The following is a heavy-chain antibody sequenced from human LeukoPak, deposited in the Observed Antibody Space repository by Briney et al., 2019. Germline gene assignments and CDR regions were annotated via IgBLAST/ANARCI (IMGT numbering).Heavy chain of an antibody. CDR2: MNPNSGNT. V-gene: IGHV1-8*01. CDR1: GYTSTSYD. J-gene: IGHJ6*02. Sequence: ASVKVSCKASGYTSTSYDINWVRQATGQGLEWMGWMNPNSGNTGYAQKLQGRVTMTTDTSTSTAYMELRSLRSDDTAVYYCASFYTYYDILTGYRPYYYYGMDVWGQGTTVTVSS. CDR3: ASFYTYYDILTGYRPYYYYGMDV. D-gene: IGHD3-9*01.